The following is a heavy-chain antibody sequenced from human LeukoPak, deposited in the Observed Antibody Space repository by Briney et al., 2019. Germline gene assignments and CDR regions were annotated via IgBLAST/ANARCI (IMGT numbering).Heavy chain of an antibody. CDR3: ARDLRGYSYGFINY. Sequence: ASVKVSCKASGYTFTDYYMHWVRQAPGQGLEWMGWINPNSGGTNYAQKFQGRVTMTRDTSISTAYMELSRLRSDDTAVYYCARDLRGYSYGFINYWGQGTLVTVSS. D-gene: IGHD5-18*01. CDR1: GYTFTDYY. J-gene: IGHJ4*02. V-gene: IGHV1-2*02. CDR2: INPNSGGT.